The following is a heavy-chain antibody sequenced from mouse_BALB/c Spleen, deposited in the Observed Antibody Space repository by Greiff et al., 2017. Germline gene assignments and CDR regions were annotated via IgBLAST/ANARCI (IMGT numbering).Heavy chain of an antibody. V-gene: IGHV5-6-3*01. CDR1: GFTFSSYG. CDR2: INSNGGST. J-gene: IGHJ3*01. D-gene: IGHD4-1*01. Sequence: EVQVVESGGGLVQPGGSLKLSCAASGFTFSSYGMSWVRQTPDKRLELVATINSNGGSTYYPDSVKGRFTISRDNAKNTLYLQMSSLKSEDTAMYYCARNWDGCAYWGQGTLVTVSA. CDR3: ARNWDGCAY.